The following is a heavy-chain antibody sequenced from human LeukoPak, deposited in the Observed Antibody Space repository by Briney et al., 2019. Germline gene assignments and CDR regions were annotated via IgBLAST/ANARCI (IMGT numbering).Heavy chain of an antibody. J-gene: IGHJ4*02. Sequence: SETLSLTCTVSGGSISSGSYYWSWIRQPAGKGLEWIGRIYTSGSTNYNPSLKSRVTISVDTSKNQFSLKLSSVTAADTAVYYCARARSGAPYYYGSGSYNFDYWGQGTLVTVSS. V-gene: IGHV4-61*02. CDR2: IYTSGST. CDR1: GGSISSGSYY. CDR3: ARARSGAPYYYGSGSYNFDY. D-gene: IGHD3-10*01.